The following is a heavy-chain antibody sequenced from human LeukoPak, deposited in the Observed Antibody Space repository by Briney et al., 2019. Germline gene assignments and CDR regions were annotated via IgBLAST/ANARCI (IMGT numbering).Heavy chain of an antibody. V-gene: IGHV3-23*01. D-gene: IGHD1-26*01. CDR2: ISGGGGST. J-gene: IGHJ4*02. CDR3: AKGGKWDVTPFDY. CDR1: GFTFSSYA. Sequence: GGSLRLSCAASGFTFSSYAMDWVRQAPGKGLEWVSAISGGGGSTYYADPVKGRFTISRDNSKNTLYLQVNSLRAEDTAVYYCAKGGKWDVTPFDYWGQGTLVTVSS.